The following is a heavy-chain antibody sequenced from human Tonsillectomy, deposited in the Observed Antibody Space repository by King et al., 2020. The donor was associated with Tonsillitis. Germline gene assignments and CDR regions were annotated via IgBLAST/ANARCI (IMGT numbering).Heavy chain of an antibody. J-gene: IGHJ4*02. Sequence: HVQLVESGAEVKKPGSSVKVSCKASGGAFSTHAINWVRQAPGQGLEWMGGIIPTFQTPIYAQKFQDRVIITADESTTTAYMEVRSLTSDDTAVYYCARDSGDYYESSGFRGHYFDFWGQGTLVTVSS. CDR2: IIPTFQTP. CDR3: ARDSGDYYESSGFRGHYFDF. CDR1: GGAFSTHA. D-gene: IGHD3-22*01. V-gene: IGHV1-69*01.